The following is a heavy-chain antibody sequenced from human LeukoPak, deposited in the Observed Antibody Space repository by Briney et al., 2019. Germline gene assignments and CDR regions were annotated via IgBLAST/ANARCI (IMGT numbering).Heavy chain of an antibody. CDR3: ARGPGVAAAMGPPYYYYYYGMDV. CDR1: GGSFSGYY. J-gene: IGHJ6*02. CDR2: INHSGST. Sequence: SETLSLTCAVYGGSFSGYYWSWIRQPPGKGLEWIGEINHSGSTNYNPPLKSRVTISVDTSKNQFSLKLSSVTAADTAVYYCARGPGVAAAMGPPYYYYYYGMDVWGQGTTVTVSS. D-gene: IGHD6-13*01. V-gene: IGHV4-34*01.